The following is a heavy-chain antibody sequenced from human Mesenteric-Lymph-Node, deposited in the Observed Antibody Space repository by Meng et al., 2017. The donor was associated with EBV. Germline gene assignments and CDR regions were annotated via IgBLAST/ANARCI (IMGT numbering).Heavy chain of an antibody. V-gene: IGHV4-61*01. Sequence: KESGPGSGKPSEPLSLTWNVTGDSVSSGNNYWSWIRQSPGRGLEWIGNIYFTGSTFYNPALKSRVTISGDTSKNQFSLKLTSVTAADTAVYYCAREGTTVTRWFDPWGPGTLVTVSS. D-gene: IGHD4-11*01. CDR3: AREGTTVTRWFDP. CDR1: GDSVSSGNNY. CDR2: IYFTGST. J-gene: IGHJ5*02.